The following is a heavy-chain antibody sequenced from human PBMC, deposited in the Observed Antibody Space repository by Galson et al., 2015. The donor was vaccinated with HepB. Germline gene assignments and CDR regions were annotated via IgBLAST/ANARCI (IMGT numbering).Heavy chain of an antibody. Sequence: QSGAEVKKPGESLMISCKGSGYSFTSYWISWVRQMPGKGLEWMGRIDPSDSYTNYSPSFQGHVTISADKSISTAYLQWSSLKASDTAMYYCARTSSWGVSYDAFDIWVQGTMVTGSS. J-gene: IGHJ3*02. CDR1: GYSFTSYW. D-gene: IGHD7-27*01. CDR3: ARTSSWGVSYDAFDI. CDR2: IDPSDSYT. V-gene: IGHV5-10-1*01.